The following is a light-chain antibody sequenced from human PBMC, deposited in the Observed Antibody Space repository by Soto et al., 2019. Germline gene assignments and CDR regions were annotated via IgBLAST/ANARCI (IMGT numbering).Light chain of an antibody. Sequence: DIQMTQSPSSLSASVGDRFTITCRASQSISSYLNWYQQKPGKAPKLLISAASTLQSGVPSRFSGGGFGTDFTLTISSLQPEDFATYYCQQSYTTPPTFGQGTKVDIK. J-gene: IGKJ1*01. CDR1: QSISSY. CDR3: QQSYTTPPT. CDR2: AAS. V-gene: IGKV1-39*01.